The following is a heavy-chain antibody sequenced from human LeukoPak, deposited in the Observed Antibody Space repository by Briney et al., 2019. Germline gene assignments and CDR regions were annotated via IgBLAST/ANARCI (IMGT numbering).Heavy chain of an antibody. V-gene: IGHV4-59*01. CDR1: DGSISSYY. CDR2: IYYSRSA. J-gene: IGHJ3*02. D-gene: IGHD3-10*02. CDR3: ARQRVRLRSNDAFDI. Sequence: SETLSLTCTVSDGSISSYYWTWIRQSPGKGLEWIGYIYYSRSANYSPSLKSRVTISVDMSKNQFSLRLTSVTAADTAVYYCARQRVRLRSNDAFDIWGQGTMVTVSS.